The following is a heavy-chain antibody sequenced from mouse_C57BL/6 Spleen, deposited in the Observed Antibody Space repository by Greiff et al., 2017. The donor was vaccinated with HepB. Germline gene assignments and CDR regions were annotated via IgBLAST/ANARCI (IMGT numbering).Heavy chain of an antibody. J-gene: IGHJ1*03. V-gene: IGHV1-64*01. CDR3: ARTHYGSSSPWYFDV. D-gene: IGHD1-1*01. Sequence: VKLQQPGAELVKPGASMKLSCKASGYTFTSYWMHWVKQRPGQGLEWIGMIHPNSGSTNYNEKFKSKATLTVDKSSSTAYMQLSSLTSEDSAVYYCARTHYGSSSPWYFDVWGTGTTVTVSS. CDR1: GYTFTSYW. CDR2: IHPNSGST.